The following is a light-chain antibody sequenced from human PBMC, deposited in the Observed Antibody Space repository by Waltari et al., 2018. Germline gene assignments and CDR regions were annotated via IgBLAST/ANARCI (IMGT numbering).Light chain of an antibody. Sequence: EIVLTQSPGTLSLSPGERATLSCRASQTVRTTYLAWYQQKPGQAPTLRIYCASSRATGIPDRFSGSGSGTDFSLTISSLEPEDFAVYYCQQYDISPLTFGGGTKVEIK. V-gene: IGKV3-20*01. CDR2: CAS. CDR3: QQYDISPLT. CDR1: QTVRTTY. J-gene: IGKJ4*01.